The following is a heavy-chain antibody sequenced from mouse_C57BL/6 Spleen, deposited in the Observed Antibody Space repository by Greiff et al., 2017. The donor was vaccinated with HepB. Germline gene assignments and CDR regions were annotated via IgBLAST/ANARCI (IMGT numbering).Heavy chain of an antibody. V-gene: IGHV1-80*01. CDR3: ARTAQATPCFDY. Sequence: QVQLQQSGAELVKPGASVKISCKASGYAFSSYWMNWVKQRPGKGLEWIGQIYPGDGDTNYNGKFKGKATLTADKSSSTAYMQLSSLTSEDSAVYFCARTAQATPCFDYWGQGTTLTVSS. CDR1: GYAFSSYW. D-gene: IGHD3-2*02. CDR2: IYPGDGDT. J-gene: IGHJ2*01.